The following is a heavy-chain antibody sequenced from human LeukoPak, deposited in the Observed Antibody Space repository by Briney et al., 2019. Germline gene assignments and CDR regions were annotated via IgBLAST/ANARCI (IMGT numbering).Heavy chain of an antibody. J-gene: IGHJ6*03. Sequence: PGGSLRLSCVASGFIFSDFYMSWIRQAPGRGLEWVSIISGSGDTTYYADSVKGRFTISRDNSKNTLFLQMNSLRAEDTAVYYCAKDGRFSDWIFSGFMDVWGKGTTVTVSS. D-gene: IGHD3/OR15-3a*01. CDR1: GFIFSDFY. V-gene: IGHV3-23*01. CDR2: ISGSGDTT. CDR3: AKDGRFSDWIFSGFMDV.